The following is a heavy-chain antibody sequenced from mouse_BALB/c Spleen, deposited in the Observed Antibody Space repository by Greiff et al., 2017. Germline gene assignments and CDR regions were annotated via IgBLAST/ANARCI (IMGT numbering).Heavy chain of an antibody. J-gene: IGHJ2*01. CDR1: GFAFSSYD. D-gene: IGHD2-2*01. V-gene: IGHV5-12-1*01. CDR2: ISSGGGST. Sequence: EVKLLESGAGLVKPGGSLKLSCAASGFAFSSYDMPWVRQTPEQRLEWVAYISSGGGSTYYPDTVKGRFTISRDNAKITLYLQMSSLKSEDTAVYYCASYGYYFDYWGQGTPVTVSS. CDR3: ASYGYYFDY.